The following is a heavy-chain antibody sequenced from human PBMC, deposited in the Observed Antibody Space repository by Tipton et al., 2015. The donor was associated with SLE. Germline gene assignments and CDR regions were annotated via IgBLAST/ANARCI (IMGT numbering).Heavy chain of an antibody. CDR2: ISHSGNT. D-gene: IGHD3-22*01. CDR3: ARHDYDDNGYYMHYFDY. V-gene: IGHV4-38-2*01. J-gene: IGHJ4*02. CDR1: GYSISSGHY. Sequence: TLSLTCAVSGYSISSGHYWGWIRQPPGKGLEWIGSISHSGNTYYNPSLKSRVSMSIDTSKNQVFLRLISVTAADTAIYYCARHDYDDNGYYMHYFDYWGQGTLVTVSS.